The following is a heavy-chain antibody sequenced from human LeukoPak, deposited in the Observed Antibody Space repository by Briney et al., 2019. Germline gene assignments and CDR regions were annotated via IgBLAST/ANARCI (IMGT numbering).Heavy chain of an antibody. J-gene: IGHJ6*02. CDR3: ARDLSLGVVTTYGMDV. CDR1: GGSISSSSYY. CDR2: IYYSGST. Sequence: PSETLSLTCTVSGGSISSSSYYWGWIRQPPGKGLEWIGSIYYSGSTYYNPSLKSRVTISVDTSKNQFSLKLSSVTAADTAVYYCARDLSLGVVTTYGMDVWGQGTTVTVSS. V-gene: IGHV4-39*07. D-gene: IGHD3-3*01.